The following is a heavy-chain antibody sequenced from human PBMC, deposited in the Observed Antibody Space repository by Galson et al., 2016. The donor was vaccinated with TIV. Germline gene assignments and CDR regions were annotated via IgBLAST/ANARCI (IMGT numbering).Heavy chain of an antibody. CDR2: IGHSGNNI. CDR1: GFTFSDYY. J-gene: IGHJ4*02. D-gene: IGHD2-21*01. V-gene: IGHV3-11*04. CDR3: ASGWGLGIVATLFDK. Sequence: SLRLSCAASGFTFSDYYMNWIRQAPGKGLEWVSFIGHSGNNIYYADSAKGRFTISRDNAKNLLYLQMNSLRAEDTAVCYCASGWGLGIVATLFDKWGQGTLVTVSS.